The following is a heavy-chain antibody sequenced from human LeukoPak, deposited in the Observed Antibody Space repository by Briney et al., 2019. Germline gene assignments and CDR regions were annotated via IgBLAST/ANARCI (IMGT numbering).Heavy chain of an antibody. D-gene: IGHD1-26*01. Sequence: ASVKVSCKASGGTFSSYAISWVRQAPGQGLEWMGRIIPTFGTANYAQKFQGRVTITTDESTSTAYMELSSLRSEDTAVYYCARDRLWEGGYFDYWGQGTLVTVSS. V-gene: IGHV1-69*05. CDR3: ARDRLWEGGYFDY. CDR2: IIPTFGTA. CDR1: GGTFSSYA. J-gene: IGHJ4*02.